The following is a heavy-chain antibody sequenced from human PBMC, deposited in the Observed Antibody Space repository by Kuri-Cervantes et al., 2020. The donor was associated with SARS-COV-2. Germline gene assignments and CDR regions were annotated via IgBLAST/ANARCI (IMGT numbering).Heavy chain of an antibody. V-gene: IGHV3-21*04. Sequence: GESLKISCAASGFTFSSYSMNWVRQAPGKGLEWVSSISSSSSYTNYADSVKGRFTISRDNAKNPLYLQMNSLRAEDTAVYYCARGWRWFDPWGQGTLVTVSS. CDR2: ISSSSSYT. D-gene: IGHD2-15*01. CDR1: GFTFSSYS. CDR3: ARGWRWFDP. J-gene: IGHJ5*02.